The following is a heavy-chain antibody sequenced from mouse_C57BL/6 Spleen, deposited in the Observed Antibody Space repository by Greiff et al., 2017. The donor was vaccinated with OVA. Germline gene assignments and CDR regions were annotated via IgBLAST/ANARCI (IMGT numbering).Heavy chain of an antibody. CDR2: INPYNGDT. D-gene: IGHD2-4*01. Sequence: EVQLQESGPELVKPGDSVKISCKASGYSFTGYFMNWVMQSHGKSLEWIGRINPYNGDTFYNQKFKGKATLTVDKSSSTAHMELRSLTSEDSAVYYCARGDDYDEGAWFAYWGQGTLVTVSA. CDR1: GYSFTGYF. J-gene: IGHJ3*01. V-gene: IGHV1-20*01. CDR3: ARGDDYDEGAWFAY.